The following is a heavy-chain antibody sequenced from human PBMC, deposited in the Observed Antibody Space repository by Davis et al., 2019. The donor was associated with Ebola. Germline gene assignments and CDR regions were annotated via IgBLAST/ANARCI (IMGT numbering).Heavy chain of an antibody. D-gene: IGHD3-10*01. V-gene: IGHV3-30*03. J-gene: IGHJ4*02. Sequence: PGRSLTLSCAAIAFNFGSYGMHWVRQAPGKGLEWVASMSYHQSHTSYIDSVRGRFTISRDNSKNTLYLQMNSLRAEDTDVYVCARESCPNSGPYRTYFEVWGQGTQVTVSS. CDR1: AFNFGSYG. CDR3: ARESCPNSGPYRTYFEV. CDR2: MSYHQSHT.